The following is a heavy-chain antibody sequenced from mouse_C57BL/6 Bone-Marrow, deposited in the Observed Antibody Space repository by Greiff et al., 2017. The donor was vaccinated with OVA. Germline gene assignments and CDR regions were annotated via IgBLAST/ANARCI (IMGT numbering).Heavy chain of an antibody. CDR1: GFNINDDY. J-gene: IGHJ4*01. D-gene: IGHD4-1*01. V-gene: IGHV14-4*01. Sequence: VQLQQSGAELVRPGASVKLSCTASGFNINDDYMHWVKQRPEQGLEWIGWIDPENGDTEYASKFQGKATITADTSSNTAYLQLSSLTSEDTAVYYCTPWGYYAVDYWGQGTSVTVSA. CDR2: IDPENGDT. CDR3: TPWGYYAVDY.